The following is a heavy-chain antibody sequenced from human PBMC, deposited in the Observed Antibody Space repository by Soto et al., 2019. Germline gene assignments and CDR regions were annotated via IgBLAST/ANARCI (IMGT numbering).Heavy chain of an antibody. V-gene: IGHV4-34*01. J-gene: IGHJ5*02. D-gene: IGHD5-12*01. Sequence: PSETRSLTCAVYGGSFSGYYWSWIRQPPGKGLEWXGXIXXXGXTXXXPXXXXRVTISVDTSKNQFSLKLRSVAAADTAVYYCARGTWLRFRDWFDPWGQGTLVTVSS. CDR2: IXXXGXT. CDR1: GGSFSGYY. CDR3: ARGTWLRFRDWFDP.